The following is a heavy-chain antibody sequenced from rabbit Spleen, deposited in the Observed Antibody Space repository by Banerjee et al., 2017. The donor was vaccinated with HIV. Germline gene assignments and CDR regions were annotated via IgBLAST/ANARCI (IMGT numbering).Heavy chain of an antibody. V-gene: IGHV1S40*01. D-gene: IGHD4-1*01. CDR3: ARETSSGWGIVSFYFSL. CDR1: GFSFSSTYY. J-gene: IGHJ4*01. Sequence: QSLEESGGDLVKPGASLTLTCTASGFSFSSTYYMCWVRQAPGKGLEWIACIYTGSSGSTYYATWAKGRFTITSNTNQNTVTLQMTSLTAADTATYFCARETSSGWGIVSFYFSLWGPGTLVTVS. CDR2: IYTGSSGST.